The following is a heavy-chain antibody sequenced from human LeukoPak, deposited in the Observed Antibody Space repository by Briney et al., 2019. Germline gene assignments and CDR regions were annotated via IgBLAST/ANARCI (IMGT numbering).Heavy chain of an antibody. CDR3: TTPGSGSYFSAFDI. CDR2: MKSKTDGGTT. V-gene: IGHV3-15*01. D-gene: IGHD1-26*01. CDR1: GFTFSNAW. J-gene: IGHJ3*02. Sequence: GRSLRLSCAASGFTFSNAWMSWVRQAPGKGLEWVGRMKSKTDGGTTDYAAPVKGRLTISRDDSKNTLYLQMNSMKTEDTAVYYCTTPGSGSYFSAFDIWGQRTMVTVSS.